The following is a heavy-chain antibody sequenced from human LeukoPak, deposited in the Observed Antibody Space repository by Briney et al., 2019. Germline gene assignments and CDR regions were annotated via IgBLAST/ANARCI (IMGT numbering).Heavy chain of an antibody. CDR3: ARARGISAAVHY. D-gene: IGHD6-13*01. V-gene: IGHV4-59*01. CDR1: GGSINSYY. J-gene: IGHJ4*02. CDR2: IYYTGTT. Sequence: SETLSLTCSVSGGSINSYYWTWIRQPPGKGLEWLGYIYYTGTTNYNPSLESRVTMSVDTSKNQFSLKLSSVTAADTAVYYCARARGISAAVHYWGQGTLVTVSS.